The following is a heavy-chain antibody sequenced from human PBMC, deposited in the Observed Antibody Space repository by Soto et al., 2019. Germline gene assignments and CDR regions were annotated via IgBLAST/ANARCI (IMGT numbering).Heavy chain of an antibody. CDR1: GGSISSSNW. J-gene: IGHJ5*02. V-gene: IGHV4-4*02. CDR3: ARDGDYYDSSGYYWFDP. D-gene: IGHD3-22*01. Sequence: SETLSLTCAVSGGSISSSNWWSWVRQPPGKGLEWIGEIYHSGSTNYNPSLKSRVTISVDRSKNQFSLKLSSVTAADTAVYYCARDGDYYDSSGYYWFDPWGQGTLVTVSS. CDR2: IYHSGST.